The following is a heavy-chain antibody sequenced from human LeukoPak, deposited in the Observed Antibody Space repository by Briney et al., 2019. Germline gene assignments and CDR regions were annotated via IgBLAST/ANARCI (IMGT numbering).Heavy chain of an antibody. CDR2: ISGGGGSR. V-gene: IGHV3-23*01. CDR1: GFTFSSYA. J-gene: IGHJ4*02. Sequence: PGRSLRLSCAASGFTFSSYAMSWVRQVPGKGLDWVSAISGGGGSRYYADSVEGRFTISRDNSKNTLFLQMNSLRAEDTAVYYCAKDLSSSPADWSRRPFDYWGQGTLVTVPS. D-gene: IGHD6-6*01. CDR3: AKDLSSSPADWSRRPFDY.